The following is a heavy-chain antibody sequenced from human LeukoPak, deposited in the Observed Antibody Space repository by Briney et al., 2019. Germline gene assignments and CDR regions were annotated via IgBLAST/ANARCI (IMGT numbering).Heavy chain of an antibody. Sequence: PGGSLRLSCAVSEFAFSNAWMAWFRQAPGKGLEWVGRLTSKGDGGTTDYASPVEGRFTISRDDSKATLYLHMNSLKTEDTAVYYCSTYLTIRGQGSLVTVSS. J-gene: IGHJ1*01. CDR2: LTSKGDGGTT. V-gene: IGHV3-15*01. CDR3: STYLTI. CDR1: EFAFSNAW.